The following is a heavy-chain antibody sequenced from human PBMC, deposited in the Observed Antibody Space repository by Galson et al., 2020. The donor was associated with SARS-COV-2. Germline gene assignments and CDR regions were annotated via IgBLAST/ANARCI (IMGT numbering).Heavy chain of an antibody. J-gene: IGHJ6*03. CDR2: LNSNSGNT. CDR3: TRGVSSSYFLYYYYMDV. Sequence: ASVKVSCQASGYTFTSYDISWVRQATGQGLEWMGWLNSNSGNTGSAQKFQGRVTMTRDTSINTAYMELSSLTSEDTAVYYCTRGVSSSYFLYYYYMDVWGKGTTVTVSS. V-gene: IGHV1-8*02. D-gene: IGHD6-13*01. CDR1: GYTFTSYD.